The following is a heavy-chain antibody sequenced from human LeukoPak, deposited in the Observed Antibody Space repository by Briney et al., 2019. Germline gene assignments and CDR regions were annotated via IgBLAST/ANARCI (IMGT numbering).Heavy chain of an antibody. Sequence: GGSLRLSCAASGFTFSSYWMHWVRQAPGKGLVWVSRINSDGSSTSYADSVKGRFTISRDNAKNTLYLQMNSLRAEDTAVYYCARGDMYLGYYYMDVWGKGTTVTVSS. J-gene: IGHJ6*03. V-gene: IGHV3-74*01. CDR2: INSDGSST. CDR3: ARGDMYLGYYYMDV. CDR1: GFTFSSYW. D-gene: IGHD2-15*01.